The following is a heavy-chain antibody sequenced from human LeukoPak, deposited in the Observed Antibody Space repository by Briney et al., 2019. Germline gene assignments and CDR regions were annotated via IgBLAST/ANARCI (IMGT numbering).Heavy chain of an antibody. J-gene: IGHJ6*02. CDR2: INAGNGNT. CDR1: GYTFTSYA. V-gene: IGHV1-3*01. D-gene: IGHD2-2*01. Sequence: GASVKVSCKASGYTFTSYAMHWVRQAPGQRLEWMGWINAGNGNTKYSQKFQGRVTITRDTSASTAYMELSSLRSEDTAVYYCAREGYCSSTSCSWAYYYYGMDVWGQGTTATVSS. CDR3: AREGYCSSTSCSWAYYYYGMDV.